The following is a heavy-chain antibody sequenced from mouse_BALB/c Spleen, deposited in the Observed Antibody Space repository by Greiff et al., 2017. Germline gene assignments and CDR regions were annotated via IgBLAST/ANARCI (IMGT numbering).Heavy chain of an antibody. CDR3: ARSNPYGYWYFDV. V-gene: IGHV1-14*01. Sequence: EVQLQQSGPELVKPGASVKMSCKASGYTFTSYVMHWVKQKPGQGLEWIGYINPYNDGTKYNEKFKGKATLTPDKSSSTAYMELSSLTSEDSAVYYCARSNPYGYWYFDVWGAGTTVTVSS. D-gene: IGHD1-1*01. J-gene: IGHJ1*01. CDR1: GYTFTSYV. CDR2: INPYNDGT.